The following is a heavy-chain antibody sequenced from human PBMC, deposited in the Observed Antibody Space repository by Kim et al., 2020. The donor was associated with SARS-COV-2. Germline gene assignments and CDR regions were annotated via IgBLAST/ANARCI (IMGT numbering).Heavy chain of an antibody. Sequence: GGSLRLSCAASGFTFSSYWMHWVRQAPGKGLVWVSRINSDGSSTSYADSVKGRFTISRDNAKNTLYLQMNSLRAEDTAVYYCARVFHYDYVWGSLTYWGQGTLVTVSS. J-gene: IGHJ4*02. V-gene: IGHV3-74*01. CDR1: GFTFSSYW. CDR3: ARVFHYDYVWGSLTY. D-gene: IGHD3-16*01. CDR2: INSDGSST.